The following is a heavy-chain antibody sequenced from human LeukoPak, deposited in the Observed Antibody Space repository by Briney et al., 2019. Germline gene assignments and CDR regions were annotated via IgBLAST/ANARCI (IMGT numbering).Heavy chain of an antibody. D-gene: IGHD2-15*01. CDR1: GYTFTGYY. CDR3: ARDTLAATKTYYFDY. CDR2: INPNSGGT. J-gene: IGHJ4*02. Sequence: GASVKVSCKASGYTFTGYYMHWVRQAPGQGLEWMGWINPNSGGTNYAQKFQGRVTMTRDTSISIAYMELSRLRSDDTAVYYCARDTLAATKTYYFDYWGQGTLVTVSS. V-gene: IGHV1-2*02.